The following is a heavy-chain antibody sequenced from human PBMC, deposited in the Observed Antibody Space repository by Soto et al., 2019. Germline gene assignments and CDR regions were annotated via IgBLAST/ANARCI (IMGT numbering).Heavy chain of an antibody. CDR1: GGSISSYY. CDR2: IYYSGST. Sequence: SETLSLTCTVSGGSISSYYWSWIRQPPGKGLEWIGYIYYSGSTNYNPSLKSRVTISVDTSKNQFSLKLSSVTAADTAVYYCARAVASSWIDPWGQGTLVTVSS. D-gene: IGHD5-12*01. J-gene: IGHJ5*02. CDR3: ARAVASSWIDP. V-gene: IGHV4-59*01.